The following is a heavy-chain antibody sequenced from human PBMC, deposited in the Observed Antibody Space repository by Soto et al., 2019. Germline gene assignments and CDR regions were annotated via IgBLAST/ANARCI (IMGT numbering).Heavy chain of an antibody. CDR1: VGSVSRGRYY. CDR2: IYYSGST. V-gene: IGHV4-31*11. CDR3: ARAGDYSNYRLYYFDY. J-gene: IGHJ4*02. Sequence: LSLTCAVSVGSVSRGRYYWSWFRQHPGKGLEWIGYIYYSGSTYYNPSLKSRVTISVDTSKNQFSLKLSSVTAADTAVYYCARAGDYSNYRLYYFDYWGQGTLVTVSS. D-gene: IGHD4-4*01.